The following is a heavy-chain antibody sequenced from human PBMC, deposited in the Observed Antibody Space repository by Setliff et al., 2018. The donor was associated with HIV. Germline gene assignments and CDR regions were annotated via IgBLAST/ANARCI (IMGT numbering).Heavy chain of an antibody. D-gene: IGHD3-10*01. CDR3: AKGQWLGEPLWDNYFDP. CDR2: IKSKTDGETT. V-gene: IGHV3-15*07. J-gene: IGHJ5*02. Sequence: GGSLRLSCAASGFSFNNAWMNWVRQAPGKGLEWVGRIKSKTDGETTDYGPPVRGRFTIARDDSINTLYLQMNSLKTEDTAVYYCAKGQWLGEPLWDNYFDPWGQGTLVTVSS. CDR1: GFSFNNAW.